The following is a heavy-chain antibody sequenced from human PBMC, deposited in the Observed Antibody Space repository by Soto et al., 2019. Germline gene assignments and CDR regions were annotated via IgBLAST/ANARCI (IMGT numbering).Heavy chain of an antibody. CDR1: GLPFRIHA. D-gene: IGHD2-8*01. CDR3: VSWVSAHFDY. V-gene: IGHV3-23*01. Sequence: GGSLRPSCKPLGLPFRIHAMTWARQAPDKGLEWVSTISDSGVNTHYADSVKGRFTISRDNSRNTLYLQMNSLRGEDTAVYYCVSWVSAHFDYWGQGTVVTVSS. J-gene: IGHJ4*02. CDR2: ISDSGVNT.